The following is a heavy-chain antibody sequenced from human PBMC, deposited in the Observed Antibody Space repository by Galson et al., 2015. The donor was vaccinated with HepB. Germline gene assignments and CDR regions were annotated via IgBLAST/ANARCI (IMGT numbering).Heavy chain of an antibody. V-gene: IGHV3-30*18. CDR3: AKASGPYYYMDV. CDR2: ISSAGTRK. CDR1: EFTFSNHG. J-gene: IGHJ6*03. D-gene: IGHD3-10*01. Sequence: SLRLSCAASEFTFSNHGMHWVRQTPGKGLEWVALISSAGTRKYFADSVKGRFTISRDNSKNTLYLQMNSLRSEDTAVYYCAKASGPYYYMDVWGKGTTVTVSS.